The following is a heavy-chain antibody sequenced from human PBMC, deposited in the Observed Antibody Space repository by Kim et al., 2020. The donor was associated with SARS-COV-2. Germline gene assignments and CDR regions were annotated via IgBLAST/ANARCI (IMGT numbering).Heavy chain of an antibody. CDR2: ISGSGGST. CDR1: GFTFSSYA. D-gene: IGHD3-9*01. V-gene: IGHV3-23*01. J-gene: IGHJ4*02. Sequence: GGSLRLSCAASGFTFSSYAMSWVRQAPGKGLEWVSAISGSGGSTYYADSVKGRFTISRDNSKNTLYLQMNSLRAEDTAVYYCAKIPTYDLLTGYLDYWGQGTLVTVSS. CDR3: AKIPTYDLLTGYLDY.